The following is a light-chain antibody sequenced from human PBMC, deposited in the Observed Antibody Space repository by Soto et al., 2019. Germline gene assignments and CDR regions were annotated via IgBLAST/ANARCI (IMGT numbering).Light chain of an antibody. CDR3: QQYNDWPFT. J-gene: IGKJ3*01. V-gene: IGKV3-15*01. CDR2: GVS. Sequence: EMVMTQSRGTLCVSPGERATLSCRASQSVSVNLAWYQQKPGQAPRLLIYGVSTRATGIPARFSGSESGTEFTLTISSLQSEDFAVYYCQQYNDWPFTFGPGTKVDIK. CDR1: QSVSVN.